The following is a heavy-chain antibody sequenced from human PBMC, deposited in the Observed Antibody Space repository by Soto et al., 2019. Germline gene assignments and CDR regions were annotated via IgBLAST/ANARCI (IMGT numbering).Heavy chain of an antibody. Sequence: GGSLRLSCAAFGFTFSSYWMSWVRQAPGKGLEWVANIKQDGSEKYYVDSVKGRFTISRDNAKNSLYLQMNSLRAEDTAVYYCAREKYYDILTGYYTGDAFAIWGQGTMVTVSS. J-gene: IGHJ3*02. V-gene: IGHV3-7*01. CDR3: AREKYYDILTGYYTGDAFAI. D-gene: IGHD3-9*01. CDR1: GFTFSSYW. CDR2: IKQDGSEK.